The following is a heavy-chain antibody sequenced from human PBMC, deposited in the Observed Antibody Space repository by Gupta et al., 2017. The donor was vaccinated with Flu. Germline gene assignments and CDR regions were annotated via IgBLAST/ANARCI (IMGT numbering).Heavy chain of an antibody. CDR3: ARDRFEGTEPNFDY. CDR1: SYE. J-gene: IGHJ4*02. CDR2: ISSSGSTI. D-gene: IGHD3-16*01. Sequence: SYERNWVRQAPGKGLEWVSYISSSGSTIYYADSVKGRFTISRDNAKNSLYLQMNSLRAEDTAVYYCARDRFEGTEPNFDYWGQGTLVPVSS. V-gene: IGHV3-48*03.